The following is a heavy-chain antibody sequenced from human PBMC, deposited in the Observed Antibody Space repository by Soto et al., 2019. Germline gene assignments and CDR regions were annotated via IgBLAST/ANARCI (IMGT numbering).Heavy chain of an antibody. Sequence: TVSGGSISSGDYYWSWIRQPPGKGLEWIGYIYYSGSTYYNPSLKSRVTISVDTSKNQFSLKLSSVTAADTAVYYCARDYPGPHNYGSGTYDYWGQGTLVTVSS. CDR2: IYYSGST. D-gene: IGHD3-10*01. CDR1: GGSISSGDYY. V-gene: IGHV4-30-4*01. CDR3: ARDYPGPHNYGSGTYDY. J-gene: IGHJ4*01.